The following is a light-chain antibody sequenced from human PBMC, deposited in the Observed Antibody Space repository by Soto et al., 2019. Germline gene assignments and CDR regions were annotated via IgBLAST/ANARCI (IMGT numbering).Light chain of an antibody. CDR1: SSNIGSNT. V-gene: IGLV1-44*01. CDR3: AAWDDSLNAVV. CDR2: SNN. J-gene: IGLJ2*01. Sequence: QLVLTQPPSASGTPGQRVTISCSGSSSNIGSNTVNWYQQLPGTAPKLLIYSNNQRPSGVPDRFSGSKSDTSASLAISGLQSEDEADYYCAAWDDSLNAVVFGGGTKVTVL.